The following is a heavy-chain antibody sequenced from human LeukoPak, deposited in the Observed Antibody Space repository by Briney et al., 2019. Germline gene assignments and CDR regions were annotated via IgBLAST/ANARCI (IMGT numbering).Heavy chain of an antibody. Sequence: PSETLSLTCTVSGGSISSSRYYWGWIRQPPGKGLEWIGSIYYSGSTYYNPSLKSRVTISVDTSKNQFSLKLSSVTAADTAVYYCARVNEYYYDSSGYYYPPYFDYWGQGTLVTVSS. V-gene: IGHV4-39*07. CDR1: GGSISSSRYY. CDR2: IYYSGST. J-gene: IGHJ4*02. D-gene: IGHD3-22*01. CDR3: ARVNEYYYDSSGYYYPPYFDY.